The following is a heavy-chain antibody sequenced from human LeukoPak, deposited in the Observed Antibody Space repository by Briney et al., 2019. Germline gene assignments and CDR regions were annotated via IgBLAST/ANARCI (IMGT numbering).Heavy chain of an antibody. CDR2: INPDTGGT. D-gene: IGHD1-26*01. CDR3: ARRGSYYNPADY. V-gene: IGHV1-2*02. J-gene: IGHJ4*02. Sequence: PGASVKVSCKASGYPFTGYYLHWVRQAPGQGLEWMGWINPDTGGTNYAQKFQGRVTMTRDTSTSTVYMELSSLRSEDTAVYYCARRGSYYNPADYWGQGTLVTVSS. CDR1: GYPFTGYY.